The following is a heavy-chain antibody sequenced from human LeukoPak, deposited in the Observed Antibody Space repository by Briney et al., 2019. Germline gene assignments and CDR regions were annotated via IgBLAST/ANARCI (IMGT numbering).Heavy chain of an antibody. J-gene: IGHJ6*02. CDR2: IYYSGST. CDR1: GGSFSGYY. V-gene: IGHV4-34*09. D-gene: IGHD4-17*01. CDR3: ARVSAVTTHRYYYGMDV. Sequence: SETLSLTCAVYGGSFSGYYWSWIRQPPGKGLEWIGYIYYSGSTYYNPSLKSRVTISVDTSKNQFSLKLSSVTAADTAVYYCARVSAVTTHRYYYGMDVWGQGTTVTVSS.